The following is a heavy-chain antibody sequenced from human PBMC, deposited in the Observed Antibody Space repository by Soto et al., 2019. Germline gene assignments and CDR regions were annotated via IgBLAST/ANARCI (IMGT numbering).Heavy chain of an antibody. CDR2: IYSGGST. D-gene: IGHD3-3*01. Sequence: GGSLRLSCAASGFTVSSNYMSWVRQAPGKGLEWVSVIYSGGSTYYADSVKGRFTISRDNSKNTLYLQMNSLRAEDTAVYYCARDLDFGVGYTDVWGKGTTVTVSS. V-gene: IGHV3-66*01. CDR3: ARDLDFGVGYTDV. J-gene: IGHJ6*03. CDR1: GFTVSSNY.